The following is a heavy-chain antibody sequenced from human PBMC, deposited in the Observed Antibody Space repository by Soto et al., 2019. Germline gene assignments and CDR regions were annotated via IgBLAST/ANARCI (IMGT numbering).Heavy chain of an antibody. CDR2: ISAYNGNT. D-gene: IGHD3-22*01. V-gene: IGHV1-18*01. CDR1: GYTFTSYG. CDR3: ARDLIYYDSSGYYPFDI. Sequence: ASVKVSCKASGYTFTSYGISWVRQAPGQGFEWMGWISAYNGNTNYAQKLQGRVTMTTDTSTSTAYMELRSLRSDDTAVYYCARDLIYYDSSGYYPFDIWGQGTMVTVSS. J-gene: IGHJ3*02.